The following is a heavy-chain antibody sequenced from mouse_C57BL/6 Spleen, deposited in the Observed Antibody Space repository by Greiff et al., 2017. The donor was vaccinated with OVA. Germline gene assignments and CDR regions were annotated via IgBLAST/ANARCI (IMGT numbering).Heavy chain of an antibody. CDR2: IYPSDSET. V-gene: IGHV1-61*01. J-gene: IGHJ2*01. D-gene: IGHD1-1*01. CDR3: ARSRDYYGSSYGFDY. Sequence: QVQLQQPGAELVRPGSSVKLSCKASGYTFTSYWMDWVKQRPGQGLEWIGNIYPSDSETHYNQKFKDKATLTVDKSSSTAYMQLSSLTSEDSAVYYCARSRDYYGSSYGFDYWGQGTTLTVSS. CDR1: GYTFTSYW.